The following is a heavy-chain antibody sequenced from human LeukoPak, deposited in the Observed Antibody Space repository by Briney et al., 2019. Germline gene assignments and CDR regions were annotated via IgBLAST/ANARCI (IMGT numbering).Heavy chain of an antibody. J-gene: IGHJ3*02. V-gene: IGHV4-39*07. CDR2: IYHSGST. D-gene: IGHD3-22*01. Sequence: SETLSLTCTVSGGSISSGSYYWGWIRQPPGKGLEWIGSIYHSGSTYYNPSLKSRVTISVDTSKNQFSLKLSSVTAADTAVYYCARSYYDSSGYYAFDIWGQGTMVTVSS. CDR1: GGSISSGSYY. CDR3: ARSYYDSSGYYAFDI.